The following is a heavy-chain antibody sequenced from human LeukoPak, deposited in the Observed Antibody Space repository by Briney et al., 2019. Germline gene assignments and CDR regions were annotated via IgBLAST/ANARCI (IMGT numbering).Heavy chain of an antibody. CDR3: TRVRLSGDAGDY. CDR1: GFTFSSYS. D-gene: IGHD2-21*02. Sequence: PGGSLRLSCAASGFTFSSYSMHWVRQAPGEGLECVSAISGDGGTIYYADSVKGRFITSRDNSKNTLYLQMSSLRTEDMAMYYCTRVRLSGDAGDYWGQGTLVTVSS. CDR2: ISGDGGTI. V-gene: IGHV3-64*02. J-gene: IGHJ4*02.